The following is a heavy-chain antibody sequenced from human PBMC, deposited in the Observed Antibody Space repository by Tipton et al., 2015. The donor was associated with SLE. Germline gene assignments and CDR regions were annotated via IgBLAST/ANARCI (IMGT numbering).Heavy chain of an antibody. CDR1: GGSISSYY. Sequence: TLSLTCTVSGGSISSYYWSWIRQPPGKGLEWIGYIYYSGSTNYNPSLKSRVTISVDTSKNQFSLKLSSVTAADTAVYYCARSKGWFDPWGQGTLVTVSS. CDR2: IYYSGST. V-gene: IGHV4-59*07. J-gene: IGHJ5*02. CDR3: ARSKGWFDP.